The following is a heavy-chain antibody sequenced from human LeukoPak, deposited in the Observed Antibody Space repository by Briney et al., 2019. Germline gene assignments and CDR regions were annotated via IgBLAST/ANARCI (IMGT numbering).Heavy chain of an antibody. D-gene: IGHD1-14*01. CDR1: GFTFNNYA. V-gene: IGHV3-23*01. CDR3: AKSLSSSGIIKAGLEY. Sequence: GGSLRLSCAASGFTFNNYAMSWVRQAPGKGLEWVSAISGGGGSTYYADSVKGRFTISRDNSKNTLYLQMNSLRAEDTAAYHCAKSLSSSGIIKAGLEYWGQGMLVTVSS. J-gene: IGHJ4*02. CDR2: ISGGGGST.